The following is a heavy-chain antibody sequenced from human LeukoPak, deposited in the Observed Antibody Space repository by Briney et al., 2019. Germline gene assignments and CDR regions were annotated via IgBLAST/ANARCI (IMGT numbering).Heavy chain of an antibody. CDR3: ARDVGYWYFDL. CDR2: ISSSTTYI. V-gene: IGHV3-21*01. J-gene: IGHJ2*01. Sequence: GGSLRLSCAASGFTFSNAWMSWVRQAPGKGLEWVSSISSSTTYIYYADSVKGRFTISRDNAKNSLYLQMNSLRAEDTAVYYCARDVGYWYFDLWGRGTLVTVSS. D-gene: IGHD2-15*01. CDR1: GFTFSNAW.